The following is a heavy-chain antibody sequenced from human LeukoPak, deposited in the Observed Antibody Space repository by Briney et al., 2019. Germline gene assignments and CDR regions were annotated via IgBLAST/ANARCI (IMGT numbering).Heavy chain of an antibody. J-gene: IGHJ6*02. CDR1: GGSISSYY. D-gene: IGHD2-21*02. CDR3: ARGIVVVTAIGYYYYGMDV. V-gene: IGHV4-59*08. CDR2: IYYSGST. Sequence: SETLSLTCTVSGGSISSYYWSWIRQPPGKGLEWIGYIYYSGSTNYNPSLKSRVTISVDTSKNQFSLKLSSVTAADTAVYYCARGIVVVTAIGYYYYGMDVWGQGTTVTVSS.